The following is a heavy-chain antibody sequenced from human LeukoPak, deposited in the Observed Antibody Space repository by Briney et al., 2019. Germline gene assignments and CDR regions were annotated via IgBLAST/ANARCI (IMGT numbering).Heavy chain of an antibody. CDR2: MNPNSGNT. V-gene: IGHV1-8*01. CDR3: AKDRGSSSRPYYFDY. D-gene: IGHD6-6*01. Sequence: ASVKVSCKASGYTFTSYDINWVRQATGQGLEWMGWMNPNSGNTGYAQKFQGRVTMTRNTSISTAYMELSSLRSEDTAVYYCAKDRGSSSRPYYFDYWGQGTLVTVTS. CDR1: GYTFTSYD. J-gene: IGHJ4*02.